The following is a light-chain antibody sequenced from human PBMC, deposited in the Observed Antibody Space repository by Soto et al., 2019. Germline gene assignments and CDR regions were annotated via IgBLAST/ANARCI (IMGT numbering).Light chain of an antibody. V-gene: IGKV3-15*01. CDR3: QQYSDWPWT. CDR2: GAS. J-gene: IGKJ1*01. CDR1: QSFTSN. Sequence: EIVMTQSPATLSVSPGERATLSCRASQSFTSNLAWYQQKPGQAPRLLIYGASSRATGIPARFSGSGSGTEFILTISSLQSEDFAVYYCQQYSDWPWTFGKGTKVDIK.